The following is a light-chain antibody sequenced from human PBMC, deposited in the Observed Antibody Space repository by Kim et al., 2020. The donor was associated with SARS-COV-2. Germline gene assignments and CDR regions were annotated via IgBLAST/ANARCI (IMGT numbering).Light chain of an antibody. CDR1: QSISNW. CDR3: QQYHSYT. CDR2: DAS. V-gene: IGKV1-5*01. Sequence: LSASVGDRVTITCQASQSISNWLAWYQQKPGKAPKLLIYDASNLESGVPSRFSGSGSGTEFTLTIRSLQPDDFATYYCQQYHSYTFGQGTKLEI. J-gene: IGKJ2*01.